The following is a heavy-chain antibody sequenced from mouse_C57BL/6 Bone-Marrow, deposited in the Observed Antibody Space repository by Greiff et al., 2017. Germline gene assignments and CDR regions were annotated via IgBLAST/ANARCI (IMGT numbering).Heavy chain of an antibody. Sequence: VQLQQSGAELVRPGASVKLSCTASGFNIKDDYMHWVKQRPEQGLEWIGWIDPENGDTEYASQFQGKATITADTSSNTAYLQLSSLASEGTAVYYGTTAITTVVADDWGQGTTLTVSS. CDR1: GFNIKDDY. J-gene: IGHJ2*01. D-gene: IGHD1-1*01. V-gene: IGHV14-4*01. CDR3: TTAITTVVADD. CDR2: IDPENGDT.